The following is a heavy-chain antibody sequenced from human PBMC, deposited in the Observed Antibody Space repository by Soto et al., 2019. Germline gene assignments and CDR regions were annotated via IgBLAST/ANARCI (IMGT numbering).Heavy chain of an antibody. CDR3: AKDPTSPWTANWVDP. J-gene: IGHJ5*02. D-gene: IGHD5-12*01. CDR2: ISSSGGSR. Sequence: PGGSLRLSCAASGFNFNTFAMSWIRQAPGKGLEWVSHISSSGGSRDYADSVRGRFTISRDNSKNVLFLQMNSLRADDTATYYCAKDPTSPWTANWVDPWGKGTLVTVYS. V-gene: IGHV3-23*01. CDR1: GFNFNTFA.